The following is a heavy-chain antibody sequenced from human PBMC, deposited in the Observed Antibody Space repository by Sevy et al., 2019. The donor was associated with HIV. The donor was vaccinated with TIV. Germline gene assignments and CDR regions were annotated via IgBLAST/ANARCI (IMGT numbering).Heavy chain of an antibody. Sequence: GGSLRLSCKGSGYNFSGYWVGWVRQMPGKGLEWMGIIYPTDSHIIYSPSLQDQVTISVDKSITTAYLQWRSLKTSDTAMYYCARSSFYYDNSGFYPFDFWGQGTLVTVSS. CDR3: ARSSFYYDNSGFYPFDF. V-gene: IGHV5-51*01. CDR2: IYPTDSHI. D-gene: IGHD3-22*01. CDR1: GYNFSGYW. J-gene: IGHJ4*02.